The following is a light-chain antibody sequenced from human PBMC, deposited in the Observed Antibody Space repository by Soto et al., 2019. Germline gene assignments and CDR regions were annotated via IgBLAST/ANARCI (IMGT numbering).Light chain of an antibody. Sequence: QSVLTQPPSVSGAPGQRVTISCTGSSSNIGAGYDVHWYQQLPGTAPKLLIYGNSNRPSGVPDRFPGSKSGTSASLAITGLQAEDEADYYCQSYDSSLNGGVFGGGTKLTVL. CDR3: QSYDSSLNGGV. V-gene: IGLV1-40*01. J-gene: IGLJ3*02. CDR2: GNS. CDR1: SSNIGAGYD.